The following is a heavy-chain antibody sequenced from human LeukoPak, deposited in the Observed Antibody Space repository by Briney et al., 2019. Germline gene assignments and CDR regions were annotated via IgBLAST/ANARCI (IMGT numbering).Heavy chain of an antibody. J-gene: IGHJ4*02. Sequence: ASVKVSCKASGYTFTDFYMHWVRQAPGQGLEWMGWINPNSGGTIYAQKFQGRVTLTRDTSISTAYMELSRLRSDDTAVYYCARDPVGATGTDYWGQGTLVTVSS. V-gene: IGHV1-2*02. D-gene: IGHD1-26*01. CDR3: ARDPVGATGTDY. CDR1: GYTFTDFY. CDR2: INPNSGGT.